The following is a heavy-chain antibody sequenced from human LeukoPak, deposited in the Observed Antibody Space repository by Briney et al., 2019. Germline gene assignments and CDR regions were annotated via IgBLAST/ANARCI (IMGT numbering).Heavy chain of an antibody. CDR1: GGSISSGSYY. CDR3: ARVLIQPSPWFDP. V-gene: IGHV4-61*02. J-gene: IGHJ5*02. Sequence: PSQTLSLTCTVSGGSISSGSYYWSWIRQPAGKGLEWIGRIYTSGSTNYNPSLKSRVTITVDTSKNQFSLKLSAVTAADTAVYYCARVLIQPSPWFDPWGQGTLVTVSS. D-gene: IGHD3-16*01. CDR2: IYTSGST.